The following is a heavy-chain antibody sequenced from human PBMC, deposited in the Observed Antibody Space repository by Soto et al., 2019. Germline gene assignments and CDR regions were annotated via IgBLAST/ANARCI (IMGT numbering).Heavy chain of an antibody. CDR3: AKDALAYYDFWS. J-gene: IGHJ5*02. CDR2: ISNSGRST. V-gene: IGHV3-23*01. Sequence: GGSLRLSCAASGLAFSSYTMSWVRQAPGKGLEWVSHISNSGRSTKYADSVKGRFTISRDNSKNALYLQMNSLRAEDTAIYYCAKDALAYYDFWSWGQGTLVTVSS. D-gene: IGHD3-3*01. CDR1: GLAFSSYT.